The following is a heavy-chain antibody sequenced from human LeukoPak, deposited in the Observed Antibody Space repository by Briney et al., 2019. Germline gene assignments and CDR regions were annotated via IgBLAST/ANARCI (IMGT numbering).Heavy chain of an antibody. J-gene: IGHJ4*02. CDR2: ISSSSSTI. D-gene: IGHD3-3*01. Sequence: GGSLRLSCAASGFTFSSYSMNWVRQAPGKGLEWVSYISSSSSTIYYADSVKGRFTISRDNAKNSLYLQMNSLRAEDTAVYYCARVVASGYYFSPSDYWGQGTLVTSPQ. V-gene: IGHV3-48*01. CDR1: GFTFSSYS. CDR3: ARVVASGYYFSPSDY.